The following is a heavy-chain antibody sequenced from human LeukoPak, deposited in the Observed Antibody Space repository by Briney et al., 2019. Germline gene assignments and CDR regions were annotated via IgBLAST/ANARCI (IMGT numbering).Heavy chain of an antibody. V-gene: IGHV3-7*01. CDR1: GFTFSRHW. D-gene: IGHD4-17*01. Sequence: GGSLRLSCAASGFTFSRHWMTWVRQAPGKGLEWMASIKQGGSEKYYADPVKGRFTVSRDDAKSSLYLQMNSLSADDTAVYYCAKGPNYGARVDYSDFWGQGTKVTVSS. CDR3: AKGPNYGARVDYSDF. J-gene: IGHJ4*02. CDR2: IKQGGSEK.